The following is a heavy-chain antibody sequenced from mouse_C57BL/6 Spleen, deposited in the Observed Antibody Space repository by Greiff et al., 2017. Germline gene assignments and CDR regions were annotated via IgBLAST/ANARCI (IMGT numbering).Heavy chain of an antibody. CDR2: IDPNSGGT. Sequence: QVQLKQPGAELVKPGASVKLSCKASGYTFTSYWMHWVKQRPGRGLEWIGRIDPNSGGTKYNAKFKSKATLTVDKPSSTAYMQLSGLTSEDSAVYECARVNSGYVGYTMGYWGQGTSVTVSS. J-gene: IGHJ4*01. D-gene: IGHD3-2*02. CDR1: GYTFTSYW. CDR3: ARVNSGYVGYTMGY. V-gene: IGHV1-72*01.